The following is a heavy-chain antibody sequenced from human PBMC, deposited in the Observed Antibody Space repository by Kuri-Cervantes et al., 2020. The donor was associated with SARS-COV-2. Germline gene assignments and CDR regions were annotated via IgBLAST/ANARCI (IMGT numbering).Heavy chain of an antibody. CDR2: INPNSGGT. J-gene: IGHJ6*02. D-gene: IGHD2-2*02. V-gene: IGHV1-2*02. Sequence: ASVKVSCKASGYTFTGYYMHWVRQAPGQGLEWMGWINPNSGGTNYAQKFQGRVTMTRDTSISTAYMELSRLRSDDTAVYYCAREGEYQLLYSSGICYYGMDVWGQGTTVTVSS. CDR3: AREGEYQLLYSSGICYYGMDV. CDR1: GYTFTGYY.